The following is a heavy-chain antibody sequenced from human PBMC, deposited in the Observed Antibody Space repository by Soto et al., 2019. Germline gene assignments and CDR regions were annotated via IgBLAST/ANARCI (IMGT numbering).Heavy chain of an antibody. J-gene: IGHJ4*02. CDR2: ISSVGGST. Sequence: EVHLLESGGGLVLPGVSLRLSCAGSGFTFSSYAMSWVRQAPGKGLEWVSAISSVGGSTYYADSVKGRFIISRDNSENTLYLQVNSLRAEYTAIYYCTKDREFTYYDLWSGYYAFDSWGQGTLVTVSS. CDR3: TKDREFTYYDLWSGYYAFDS. V-gene: IGHV3-23*01. D-gene: IGHD3-3*01. CDR1: GFTFSSYA.